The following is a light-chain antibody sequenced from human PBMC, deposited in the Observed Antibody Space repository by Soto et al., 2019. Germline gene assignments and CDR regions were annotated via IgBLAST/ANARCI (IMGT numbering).Light chain of an antibody. CDR2: GAS. CDR1: QSVSSSY. CDR3: LQDYNYPLT. Sequence: EIVLTPSPGTLSLSPVERATLSCRASQSVSSSYLAWYQQKPGQAPRLLIYGASSRATGIPDRFSGSGSGTDFTLTISSLQPEDFATYYCLQDYNYPLTFGGGTKVDIK. J-gene: IGKJ4*01. V-gene: IGKV3-20*01.